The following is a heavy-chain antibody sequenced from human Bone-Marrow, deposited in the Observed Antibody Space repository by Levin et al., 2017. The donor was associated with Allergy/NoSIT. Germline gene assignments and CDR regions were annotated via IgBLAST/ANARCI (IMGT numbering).Heavy chain of an antibody. CDR2: ITSSSSYI. CDR3: ARGLEYSGLP. V-gene: IGHV3-21*01. Sequence: GGSLRLSCAASGFTFSIYSMNWVRQAPGKGLNWVSSITSSSSYIYYADSVKGRFTITRDNAKNSLYLQMSSLRVEDTSVYYCARGLEYSGLPWGQGTLVTVSS. J-gene: IGHJ5*02. D-gene: IGHD5-12*01. CDR1: GFTFSIYS.